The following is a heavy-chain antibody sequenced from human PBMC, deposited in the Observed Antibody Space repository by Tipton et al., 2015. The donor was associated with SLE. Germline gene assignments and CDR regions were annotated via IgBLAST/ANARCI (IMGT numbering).Heavy chain of an antibody. D-gene: IGHD1-26*01. Sequence: LRLSCAVYGGSFSGYYWNWIRQSPGKGLEWIGEVNHSGSTNYNPSLKSRVTISVDTSKNQFSLKLSSVTAADTAVYYCARSIGGSARALAFDIWGQGTMVTVSS. V-gene: IGHV4-34*01. CDR1: GGSFSGYY. J-gene: IGHJ3*02. CDR3: ARSIGGSARALAFDI. CDR2: VNHSGST.